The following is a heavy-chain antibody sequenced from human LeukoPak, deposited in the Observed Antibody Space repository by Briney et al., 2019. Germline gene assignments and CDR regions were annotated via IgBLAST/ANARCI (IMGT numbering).Heavy chain of an antibody. CDR1: GFTFSSSA. V-gene: IGHV3-48*03. CDR2: IGGSGSPI. Sequence: GGSLRLSCAASGFTFSSSAMNWVRQAPGKGLEWVSYIGGSGSPIYYADSVKGRFTISRDNTKKSLYLQMNGLRAEDTAIYYCARTFDSWGQGTLVTVSS. CDR3: ARTFDS. J-gene: IGHJ4*02.